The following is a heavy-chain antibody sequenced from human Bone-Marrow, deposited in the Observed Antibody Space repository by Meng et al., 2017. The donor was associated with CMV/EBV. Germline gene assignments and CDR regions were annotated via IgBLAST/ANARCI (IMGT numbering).Heavy chain of an antibody. Sequence: GESLKISCAASGFTFSYYYMSGVRQAPGKGLEWVSSISSSSSYIYYADSVKGRFTISRDNAKNSLYLQMNSLRAEDTAVYYCARESPVARPDYWGQGTLVTVSS. CDR2: ISSSSSYI. D-gene: IGHD2-15*01. CDR1: GFTFSYYY. V-gene: IGHV3-21*01. J-gene: IGHJ4*02. CDR3: ARESPVARPDY.